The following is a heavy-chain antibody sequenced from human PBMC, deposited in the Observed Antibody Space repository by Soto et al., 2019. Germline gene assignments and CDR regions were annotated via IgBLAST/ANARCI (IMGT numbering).Heavy chain of an antibody. CDR1: GYTFTGYY. V-gene: IGHV1-2*04. CDR3: ARDYEDSSSWSRRGYCYYGMDV. J-gene: IGHJ6*02. Sequence: ASVKVSCKASGYTFTGYYMHWVRQAPGQGLEWMGWINPNSGGTNYAQKFQGWVTMTRDTSISTAYMELSRLRSDDTAVYYCARDYEDSSSWSRRGYCYYGMDVWGQGTTVTVAS. CDR2: INPNSGGT. D-gene: IGHD6-13*01.